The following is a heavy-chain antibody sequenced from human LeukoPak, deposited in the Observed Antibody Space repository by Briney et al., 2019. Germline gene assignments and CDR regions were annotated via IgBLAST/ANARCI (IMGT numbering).Heavy chain of an antibody. CDR2: INAYSGNT. D-gene: IGHD2-2*01. V-gene: IGHV1-18*01. J-gene: IGHJ5*02. Sequence: GASVKVSCKASGYAYTSYGISWVRQAPGQGLEWIGWINAYSGNTNYAQKLQGRVTMTTDTSTSTTYMELRSLRSDDTAVYYCARVVVVAGGNWFDPWGQGTLVTVSS. CDR3: ARVVVVAGGNWFDP. CDR1: GYAYTSYG.